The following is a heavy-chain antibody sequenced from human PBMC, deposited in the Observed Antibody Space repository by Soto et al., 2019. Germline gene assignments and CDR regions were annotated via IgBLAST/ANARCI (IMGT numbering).Heavy chain of an antibody. V-gene: IGHV4-39*01. CDR2: IYYSGST. CDR3: ASLGYCSVGSGYSDGRPFDY. Sequence: QLQLQESGPGLVKPSETLSLTCTVSGGSISSSSYYWGWIRQPPGKVLEWIGSIYYSGSTYYNPSLTSRVAISVDTSKIQFSLKLGSVTAADTAVDYCASLGYCSVGSGYSDGRPFDYWGQGTLVTVSS. CDR1: GGSISSSSYY. D-gene: IGHD2-15*01. J-gene: IGHJ4*02.